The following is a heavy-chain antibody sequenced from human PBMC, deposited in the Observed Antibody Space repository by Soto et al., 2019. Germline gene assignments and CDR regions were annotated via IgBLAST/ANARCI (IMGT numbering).Heavy chain of an antibody. Sequence: LSLTCTVSGGSISSGGYYWSWIRQHPGKGLEWIGYIYYSGSTYYNPSLKSRVTISVDTSKNQFSLKLSSVTAADTAVYYCHGKGIVGATTDYWGQGTLVTVSS. CDR2: IYYSGST. CDR3: HGKGIVGATTDY. V-gene: IGHV4-31*03. J-gene: IGHJ4*02. D-gene: IGHD1-26*01. CDR1: GGSISSGGYY.